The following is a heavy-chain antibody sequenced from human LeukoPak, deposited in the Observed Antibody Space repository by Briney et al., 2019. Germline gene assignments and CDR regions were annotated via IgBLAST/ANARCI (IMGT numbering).Heavy chain of an antibody. CDR1: GFSFSSYN. D-gene: IGHD1-26*01. CDR3: ARDPYSGTYGDTYYYYMDV. Sequence: GGSLRLSCAASGFSFSSYNMNWVRQTPGKGLEGGSSITSSSTYTFYADSVKGRFTISRDNARNSLYLQMNSLRAEDTAVYYCARDPYSGTYGDTYYYYMDVWGKGTTVTISS. CDR2: ITSSSTYT. J-gene: IGHJ6*03. V-gene: IGHV3-21*01.